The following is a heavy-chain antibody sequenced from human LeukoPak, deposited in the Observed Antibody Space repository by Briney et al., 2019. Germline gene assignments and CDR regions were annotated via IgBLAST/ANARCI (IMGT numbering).Heavy chain of an antibody. CDR3: ARVLGMPLFGVISTPREKFDL. Sequence: GASVKVSCKTSGYTFTTYGISWVRQAPGQGLEWMGWISAYNRNTNYAQKLQGRVSMTTDTSTCTAYMELRTLRSDDTAVYYCARVLGMPLFGVISTPREKFDLWGQGTLVTVSS. V-gene: IGHV1-18*01. J-gene: IGHJ4*02. CDR2: ISAYNRNT. D-gene: IGHD3-3*01. CDR1: GYTFTTYG.